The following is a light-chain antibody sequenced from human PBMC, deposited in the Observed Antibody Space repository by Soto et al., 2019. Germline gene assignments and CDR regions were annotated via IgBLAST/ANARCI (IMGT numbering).Light chain of an antibody. CDR1: QSVDIN. CDR3: QQYRNRPRT. J-gene: IGKJ1*01. V-gene: IGKV3-15*01. Sequence: EIVLTQSPATLSVSPGERVSLSCRASQSVDINLAWYQQKPGQAPRLLIYGASTRATDMPGRFSGRGSGTEFTLTISSLQSEDFAVYYCQQYRNRPRTFGQGTKVDIK. CDR2: GAS.